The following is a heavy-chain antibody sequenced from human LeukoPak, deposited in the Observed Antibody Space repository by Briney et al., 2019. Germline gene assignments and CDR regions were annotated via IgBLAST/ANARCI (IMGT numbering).Heavy chain of an antibody. D-gene: IGHD2-2*02. J-gene: IGHJ5*02. V-gene: IGHV1-2*02. CDR2: INPNSGGT. Sequence: ASVKVSCKASGYTFTGYYMHWVRQAPGQGLEWVGWINPNSGGTNYAQKFQGRVTMTRDTSISTAYMELSRLRSDDTAVYYCARDYCSSTSCFTFDPWSQGTLVTVSS. CDR1: GYTFTGYY. CDR3: ARDYCSSTSCFTFDP.